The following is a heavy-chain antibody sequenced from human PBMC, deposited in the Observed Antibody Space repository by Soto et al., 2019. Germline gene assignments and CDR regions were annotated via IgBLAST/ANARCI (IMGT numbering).Heavy chain of an antibody. J-gene: IGHJ4*02. CDR3: ARDWQYGTAVDY. CDR2: IWYDGSNK. D-gene: IGHD1-26*01. V-gene: IGHV3-33*01. CDR1: GFTFSSYG. Sequence: PGGSLRLSCAASGFTFSSYGMHWVRQAPGKGLEWVAVIWYDGSNKYYADSVKGRFTISRDNSKNTLYLQMNSLRAEDTAVYYCARDWQYGTAVDYWGQGTLVTVSS.